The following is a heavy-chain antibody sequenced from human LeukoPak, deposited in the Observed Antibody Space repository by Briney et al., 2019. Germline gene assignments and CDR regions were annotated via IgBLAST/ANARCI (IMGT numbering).Heavy chain of an antibody. CDR2: IYYRGST. CDR3: ARGGDYGDLRYFDY. CDR1: GGSINNYY. V-gene: IGHV4-59*01. Sequence: SETLYLTCTVSGGSINNYYWSWIRQPPGKGLEWIGYIYYRGSTNYNPSLKSRVTFSVDTTKNQFSLKLISVTAADTAVYYCARGGDYGDLRYFDYWGQGTLVTVSS. J-gene: IGHJ4*02. D-gene: IGHD4-17*01.